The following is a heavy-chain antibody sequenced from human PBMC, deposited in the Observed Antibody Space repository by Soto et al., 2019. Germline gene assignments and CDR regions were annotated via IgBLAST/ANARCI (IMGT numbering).Heavy chain of an antibody. J-gene: IGHJ6*02. CDR3: ARETRYYDFWSGYPSDYYYGMDV. CDR2: IYYSGST. D-gene: IGHD3-3*01. CDR1: GGSVSSGSYY. Sequence: QVQLQESGPGLVKPSETLSLTCTVSGGSVSSGSYYWSWIRQPPGKGLEWIGYIYYSGSTNYNPSLKGRVTISVDTSKNQISLKLSSVTAADTAVYYCARETRYYDFWSGYPSDYYYGMDVWGQGTTVTVSS. V-gene: IGHV4-61*01.